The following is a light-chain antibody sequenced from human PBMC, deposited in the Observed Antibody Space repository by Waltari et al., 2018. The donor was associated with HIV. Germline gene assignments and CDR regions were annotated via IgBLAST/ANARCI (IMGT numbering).Light chain of an antibody. CDR3: QQYINRPPYT. CDR2: GAS. J-gene: IGKJ2*01. V-gene: IGKV3-15*01. CDR1: QSVSSN. Sequence: EIVMTQSPATLSVSPGERASLSCRASQSVSSNLAWYQQKPGQAHRLLISGASTRATGVPARFSGSGSGTEFTLTISSLQSEDFAVYYCQQYINRPPYTFGQGTKLEI.